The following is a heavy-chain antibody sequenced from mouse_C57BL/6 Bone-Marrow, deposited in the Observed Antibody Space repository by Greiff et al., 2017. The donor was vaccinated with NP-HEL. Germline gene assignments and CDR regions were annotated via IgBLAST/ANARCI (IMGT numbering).Heavy chain of an antibody. D-gene: IGHD4-1*01. J-gene: IGHJ3*01. CDR3: AIAKGILGPWFAY. V-gene: IGHV1-39*01. Sequence: VQLQQSGPELVQPGASVKISCKASGYSFTDYNMNWVKQSNGKSLEWIGVINPNYGTTSYNQKFKGKATLTVDQSSSTAYMQLNSLTSEDSAVYYCAIAKGILGPWFAYWGQGTLVTVSA. CDR2: INPNYGTT. CDR1: GYSFTDYN.